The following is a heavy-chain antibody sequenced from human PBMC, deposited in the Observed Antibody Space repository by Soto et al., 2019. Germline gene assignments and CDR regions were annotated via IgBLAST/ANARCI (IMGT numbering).Heavy chain of an antibody. J-gene: IGHJ5*02. V-gene: IGHV1-69*01. Sequence: VQLVQSGAEVKKPGSSVKVSCKASGGTFSSYAISWVRQAPGQGLEWMGGIIPIFGTANYAQKFQGRVTITADESTSTAYMELSSLRSEDTAVYYCAREGGGTDDYGDYRLFDPWGQGTLVTVSS. CDR3: AREGGGTDDYGDYRLFDP. CDR1: GGTFSSYA. CDR2: IIPIFGTA. D-gene: IGHD4-17*01.